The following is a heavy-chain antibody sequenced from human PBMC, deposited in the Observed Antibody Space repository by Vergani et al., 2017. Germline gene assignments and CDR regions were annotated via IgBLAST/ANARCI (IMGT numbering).Heavy chain of an antibody. J-gene: IGHJ4*02. Sequence: QVHLQESGPGLVKPSETLSLTCSVSGDSMNTYYWTWIRQPPGKGLEWIGYIYDSGDTKYNPSLKSRVTVSLDTSKNQFSLNLYSVTAADTAVYYCAREGGRLYFDYWGQGTLVTVSS. D-gene: IGHD1-26*01. V-gene: IGHV4-59*01. CDR3: AREGGRLYFDY. CDR2: IYDSGDT. CDR1: GDSMNTYY.